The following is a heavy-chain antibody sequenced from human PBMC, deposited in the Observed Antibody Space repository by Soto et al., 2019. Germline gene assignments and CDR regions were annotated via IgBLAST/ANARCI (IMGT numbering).Heavy chain of an antibody. J-gene: IGHJ6*02. V-gene: IGHV1-69*02. CDR2: IIPILGIA. CDR1: VGTFSSYT. Sequence: SVKVSCKASVGTFSSYTISWVRQAPGQGLEWMGRIIPILGIANYAQKFQGRVTITADKSTSTAYMELSSLRSEDTAVYYCAITPRIAAAGHYYYYGMDVWGQGTTVTVSS. CDR3: AITPRIAAAGHYYYYGMDV. D-gene: IGHD6-13*01.